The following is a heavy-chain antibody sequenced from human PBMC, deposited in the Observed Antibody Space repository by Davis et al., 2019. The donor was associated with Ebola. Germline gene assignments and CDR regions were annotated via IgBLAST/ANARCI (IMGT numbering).Heavy chain of an antibody. J-gene: IGHJ4*02. CDR3: ARDRRWLQSRAARTDY. D-gene: IGHD5-24*01. CDR1: GYTFTSYY. CDR2: INPSGGST. V-gene: IGHV1-46*01. Sequence: AASVKVSCKASGYTFTSYYMHWVRQAPGQGLEWMGIINPSGGSTNYAQKFQGRVTITADKSTSTAYMELRSLRSDDTAVYYCARDRRWLQSRAARTDYWGQGTLVTVSS.